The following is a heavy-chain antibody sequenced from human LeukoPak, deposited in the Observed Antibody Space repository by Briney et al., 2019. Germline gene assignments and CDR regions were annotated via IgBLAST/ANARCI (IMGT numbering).Heavy chain of an antibody. V-gene: IGHV3-21*05. CDR1: GFTFSDYS. D-gene: IGHD4-17*01. CDR2: ISTGSSRYT. J-gene: IGHJ6*02. Sequence: PGGSLRLSCAASGFTFSDYSMNWVRQAPGKGLEWVSYISTGSSRYTYYADSVKGRFTISRDNAMNSMYLQMNSLRAEDTAVYYCARKDDYGDIYGMDVWGQGTTVTVSS. CDR3: ARKDDYGDIYGMDV.